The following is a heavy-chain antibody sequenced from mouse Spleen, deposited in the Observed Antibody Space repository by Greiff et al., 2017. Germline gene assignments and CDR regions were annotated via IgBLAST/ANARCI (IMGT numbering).Heavy chain of an antibody. J-gene: IGHJ4*01. V-gene: IGHV2-6*03. CDR3: ARLGTATGAMDY. CDR2: IWSDGST. D-gene: IGHD1-2*01. Sequence: QVQLKETGPGLVAPSQSLSITCTVSGFSLTSYGVHWVRQPPGKGLEWLVVIWSDGSTNYNSALKSRLSISKDNSKSQVFLKMNSLQTDDTAMYYCARLGTATGAMDYWGQGTSVTVSS. CDR1: GFSLTSYG.